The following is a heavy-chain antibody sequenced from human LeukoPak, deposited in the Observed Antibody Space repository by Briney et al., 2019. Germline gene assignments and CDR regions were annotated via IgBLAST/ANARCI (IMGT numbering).Heavy chain of an antibody. V-gene: IGHV4-34*01. Sequence: AGTLSLTCADYGVSFSGYCWSWIRQSPGKGLQWMAEVNHRGDNKYNTSVKGRVNISVTTSKNKSSMKVTPLIAADTAVYYCARGPTISATGYSDYWGQGTLVTVSS. J-gene: IGHJ4*03. D-gene: IGHD1-1*01. CDR1: GVSFSGYC. CDR2: VNHRGDN. CDR3: ARGPTISATGYSDY.